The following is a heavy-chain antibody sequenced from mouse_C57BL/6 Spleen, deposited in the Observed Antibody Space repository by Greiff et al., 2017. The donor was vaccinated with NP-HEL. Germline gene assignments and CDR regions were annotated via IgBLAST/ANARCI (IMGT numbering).Heavy chain of an antibody. CDR3: ARGRLLRSYWYFDV. CDR1: GYTFTSYW. V-gene: IGHV1-59*01. CDR2: IDPSDSYT. Sequence: VQLQQPGAELVRPGTSVKLSCKASGYTFTSYWMHWVKQRPGQGLEWIGVIDPSDSYTNYNQKFKGKATLTVDTSSSTAYMQLSSLTSEDSAVYYCARGRLLRSYWYFDVWGTGTTVTVSS. D-gene: IGHD1-1*01. J-gene: IGHJ1*03.